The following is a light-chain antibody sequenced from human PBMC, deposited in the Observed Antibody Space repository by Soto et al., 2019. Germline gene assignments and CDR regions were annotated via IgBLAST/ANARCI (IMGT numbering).Light chain of an antibody. CDR3: SSYAGSNNFGV. V-gene: IGLV2-8*01. J-gene: IGLJ2*01. CDR1: SSDVGDYNY. Sequence: QSALTQPPSASGSPGQSVTISCTGTSSDVGDYNYVSWYQHHPGKAPKLIIYEVSKRPSGVPDRFSGSKSGNTASLTVSGLQAEDEADYYCSSYAGSNNFGVFGGGTK. CDR2: EVS.